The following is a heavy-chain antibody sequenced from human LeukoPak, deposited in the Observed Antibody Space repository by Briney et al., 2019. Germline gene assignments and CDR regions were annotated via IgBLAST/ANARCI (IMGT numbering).Heavy chain of an antibody. V-gene: IGHV4-59*01. Sequence: SETLSLTCTVSGGSISSYYWSWLRQPPGKGLEWIGYIYYSGSTNYNPSLKSRVTISVDTSKNQFSLKLSSVTAADTAVYYCARVKTYYDFWSGTLTHLYYFDYWGQGTLVTVSS. D-gene: IGHD3-3*01. CDR3: ARVKTYYDFWSGTLTHLYYFDY. CDR1: GGSISSYY. J-gene: IGHJ4*02. CDR2: IYYSGST.